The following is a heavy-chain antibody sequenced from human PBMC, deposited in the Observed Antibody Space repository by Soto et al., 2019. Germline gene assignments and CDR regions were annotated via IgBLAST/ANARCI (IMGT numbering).Heavy chain of an antibody. CDR1: GFTFSSYS. V-gene: IGHV3-48*01. CDR2: ISSSSSTI. J-gene: IGHJ6*03. CDR3: ARDRYDILTGYSRAMDV. D-gene: IGHD3-9*01. Sequence: GGSLRLSCAASGFTFSSYSMNWVRQAPGKGLEWVSYISSSSSTIYYADSGKGRFTISRDNAKNSLYLQMNSLRAEDTAVYYCARDRYDILTGYSRAMDVWGKGTTVTVSS.